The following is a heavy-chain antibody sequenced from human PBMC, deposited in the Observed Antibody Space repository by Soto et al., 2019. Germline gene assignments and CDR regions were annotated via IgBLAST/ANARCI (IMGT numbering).Heavy chain of an antibody. Sequence: QAQLVQSGAEMKKPGASVKVSCKATGYTFSAYTMNCVRQAPGQSLEWLGWINAGGGNTKYSQNSQGRVGSTGDTSASTVYMELTGLTSEETAVYYCARDAETLGPRANDALDIWGQGTLVTVSS. J-gene: IGHJ3*02. CDR3: ARDAETLGPRANDALDI. V-gene: IGHV1-3*01. D-gene: IGHD3-3*02. CDR1: GYTFSAYT. CDR2: INAGGGNT.